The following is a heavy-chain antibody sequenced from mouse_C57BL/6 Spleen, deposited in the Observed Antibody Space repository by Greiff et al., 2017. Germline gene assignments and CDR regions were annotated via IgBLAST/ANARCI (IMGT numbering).Heavy chain of an antibody. J-gene: IGHJ1*03. Sequence: EVQRVESGGGLVQPGGSMKLSCVASGFTFSNYWMNWVRQSPEKGLEWVAQIRLKSDNYATHSAESVKGRFTISRDDSKSSVYLQMNNLRAEDTGIYYCTAYYSNYWYFDVWGTGTTVTVSS. CDR3: TAYYSNYWYFDV. D-gene: IGHD2-5*01. CDR1: GFTFSNYW. V-gene: IGHV6-3*01. CDR2: IRLKSDNYAT.